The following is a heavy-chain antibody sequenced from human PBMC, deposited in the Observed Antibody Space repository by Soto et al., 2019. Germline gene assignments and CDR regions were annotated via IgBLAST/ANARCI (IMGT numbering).Heavy chain of an antibody. V-gene: IGHV3-53*01. Sequence: GGSLRLSCAASGFSVSSNYMSWVRQAPGKGLEWVSVLYSGGSSYYADSVKGRFTISRDNPKNTLYLQMDSLRADDTAVYYCARDPSSGWYDYWGQGTLVTVSS. CDR3: ARDPSSGWYDY. CDR1: GFSVSSNY. D-gene: IGHD6-19*01. J-gene: IGHJ4*02. CDR2: LYSGGSS.